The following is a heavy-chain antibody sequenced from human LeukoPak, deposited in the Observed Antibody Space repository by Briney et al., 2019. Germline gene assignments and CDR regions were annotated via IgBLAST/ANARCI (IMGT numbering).Heavy chain of an antibody. CDR1: GGSISSGDYS. Sequence: SETLSLTCTVSGGSISSGDYSWSWIRQPPGKGLEWIGYIYYSGSTYYNPSLKSRVTISVDTSKNQLSLKLSSVTAADTAVYYCASISGESIRYYYGMDVWGQGTTVTVSS. CDR2: IYYSGST. J-gene: IGHJ6*02. D-gene: IGHD3-10*02. CDR3: ASISGESIRYYYGMDV. V-gene: IGHV4-30-4*01.